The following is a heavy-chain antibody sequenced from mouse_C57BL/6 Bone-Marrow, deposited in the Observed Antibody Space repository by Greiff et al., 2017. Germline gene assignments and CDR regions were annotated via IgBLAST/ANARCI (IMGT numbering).Heavy chain of an antibody. CDR2: INPNNGGT. CDR1: GYTFTDYY. V-gene: IGHV1-26*01. CDR3: AKGGTTAGGFAY. J-gene: IGHJ3*01. Sequence: EVQLQQSGPELVKPGASVKISCKASGYTFTDYYMNWVKQSHGKSLEWIGDINPNNGGTSYNQKFKGKATLTVDKSSSTAYMELRSLTSEDSAVYYCAKGGTTAGGFAYWGQETLVTVSA. D-gene: IGHD1-2*01.